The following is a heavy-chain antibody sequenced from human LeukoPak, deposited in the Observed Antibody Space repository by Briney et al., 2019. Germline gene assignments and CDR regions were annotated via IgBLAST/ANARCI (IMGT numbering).Heavy chain of an antibody. D-gene: IGHD3-9*01. CDR2: IIPIFGTA. J-gene: IGHJ5*02. CDR1: GGTFNSYA. Sequence: ASVKVSCKASGGTFNSYAISWVRQAPGQGLEWMGGIIPIFGTANYAQKFQGRVTITADKSTSTAYMELSSLRSEDTAVYYCAREPSFYDILTGYSNEWWFDPWGQGTLVTVSS. CDR3: AREPSFYDILTGYSNEWWFDP. V-gene: IGHV1-69*06.